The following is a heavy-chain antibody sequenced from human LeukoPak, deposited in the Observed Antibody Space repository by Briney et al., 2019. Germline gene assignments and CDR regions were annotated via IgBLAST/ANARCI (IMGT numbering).Heavy chain of an antibody. CDR2: INGDGSTT. J-gene: IGHJ3*02. V-gene: IGHV3-48*03. D-gene: IGHD2-21*01. Sequence: PGGSLRLSCAASGFTFTSHEMNWVRQAPGKGLEWVSYINGDGSTTYYADSVKGRFTISRDNAKNSLYLQMNSLRAEDTAVYYCARGGTDWAFDIWGQGTMVTVSS. CDR3: ARGGTDWAFDI. CDR1: GFTFTSHE.